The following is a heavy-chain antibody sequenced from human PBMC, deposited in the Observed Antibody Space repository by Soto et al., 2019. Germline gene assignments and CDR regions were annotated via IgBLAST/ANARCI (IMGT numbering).Heavy chain of an antibody. CDR2: IIPIFGTA. V-gene: IGHV1-69*13. D-gene: IGHD6-13*01. CDR3: ARVIAAAGNIDY. CDR1: GGTFGSYA. Sequence: ASVKVSCKASGGTFGSYAISWVRQAPGQGLEWMGGIIPIFGTANYAQKFQGRVTITADESTSTAYMELSSLRSEDTAVYYCARVIAAAGNIDYWGQGTLVTVSS. J-gene: IGHJ4*02.